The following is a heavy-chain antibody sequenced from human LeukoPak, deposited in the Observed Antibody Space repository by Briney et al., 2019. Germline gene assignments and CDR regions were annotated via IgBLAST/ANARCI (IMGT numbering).Heavy chain of an antibody. D-gene: IGHD3-3*02. V-gene: IGHV4-61*05. CDR1: GGSNSSSSYS. CDR3: ARAFYPGYYSYMAV. J-gene: IGHJ6*03. Sequence: SETLSLTCSVSGGSNSSSSYSWGWIRQPPGKGLEWIGYIYYSGSTNYNPSLKSRVTISVDTSKNQFSLKLSSVTAADTAVYYCARAFYPGYYSYMAVWGKGTTVTVSS. CDR2: IYYSGST.